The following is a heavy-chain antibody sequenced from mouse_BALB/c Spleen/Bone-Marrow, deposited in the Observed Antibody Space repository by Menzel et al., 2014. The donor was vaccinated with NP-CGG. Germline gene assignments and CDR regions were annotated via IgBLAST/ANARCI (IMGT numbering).Heavy chain of an antibody. Sequence: EVMLVESGGGLVQSGGSLKPSCAASGFTFNSYGMSWVRQTPEKRLEWVATISGGGSYTFYPDSVKGRFTISRDNAKNNLYLQLSSLRSEDTALYYCARHGYYDQTEVSFIFWSQGTLVTISA. CDR3: ARHGYYDQTEVSFIF. CDR1: GFTFNSYG. CDR2: ISGGGSYT. J-gene: IGHJ3*01. V-gene: IGHV5-9-2*01. D-gene: IGHD2-4*01.